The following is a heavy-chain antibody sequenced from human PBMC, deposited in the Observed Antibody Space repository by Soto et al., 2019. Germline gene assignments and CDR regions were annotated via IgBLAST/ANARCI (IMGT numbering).Heavy chain of an antibody. CDR2: IIPIFGTA. J-gene: IGHJ4*02. Sequence: QVQLVQSGAEVKKPGSSVKVSCKASGGTFSSYAISWVRQAPGQGLEWMGGIIPIFGTANYAQKFQGRVTITADESTSKAYMELSSLRSEDTAVYYCARLPRLGITGTSDGGGGSDYWGQGTLVTVSS. CDR1: GGTFSSYA. D-gene: IGHD1-20*01. V-gene: IGHV1-69*01. CDR3: ARLPRLGITGTSDGGGGSDY.